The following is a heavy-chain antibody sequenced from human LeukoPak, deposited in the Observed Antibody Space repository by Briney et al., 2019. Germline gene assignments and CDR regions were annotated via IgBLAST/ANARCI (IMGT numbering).Heavy chain of an antibody. V-gene: IGHV1-69*04. CDR3: ARDLGIAVAGFDY. Sequence: ASVKVSCKASGGTFSSYTISWVRQAPGQGLEWMGRIIPILGIANYAQKFQGRVTITADKSTSTACMELSSLRSEDTAVYYCARDLGIAVAGFDYWGQGTLVTVSS. CDR2: IIPILGIA. D-gene: IGHD6-19*01. J-gene: IGHJ4*02. CDR1: GGTFSSYT.